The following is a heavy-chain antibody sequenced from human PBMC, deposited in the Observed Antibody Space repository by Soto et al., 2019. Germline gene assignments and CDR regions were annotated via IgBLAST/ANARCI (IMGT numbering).Heavy chain of an antibody. V-gene: IGHV1-18*01. CDR3: ARDTGIVVVPAAIPGYGMDV. D-gene: IGHD2-2*02. Sequence: ASVKVSCKASGYTFSNYGINWVRQAPGQGLEWMGWISTYNGNTNFAQKFQGRVTLTTDTSTSTAYMELRSLRSDDTAVYYCARDTGIVVVPAAIPGYGMDVWGQGTTVTVSS. J-gene: IGHJ6*02. CDR2: ISTYNGNT. CDR1: GYTFSNYG.